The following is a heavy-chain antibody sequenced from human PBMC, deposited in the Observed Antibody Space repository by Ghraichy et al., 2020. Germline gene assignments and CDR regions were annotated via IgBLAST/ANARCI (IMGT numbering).Heavy chain of an antibody. CDR1: GGSISSYY. CDR3: ARVDGYYYDSSGLNWFDP. Sequence: GSLRLSCTVSGGSISSYYWSWIRQPPGKGLEWMGYIYYSGSTNYNPSLKSRVTISVDTSKNQFSLKLSSVTAADTAVYYCARVDGYYYDSSGLNWFDPWGQGTLVTVSS. V-gene: IGHV4-59*01. D-gene: IGHD3-22*01. J-gene: IGHJ5*02. CDR2: IYYSGST.